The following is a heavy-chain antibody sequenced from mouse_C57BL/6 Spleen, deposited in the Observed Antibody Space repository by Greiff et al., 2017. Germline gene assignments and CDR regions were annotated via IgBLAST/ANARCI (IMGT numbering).Heavy chain of an antibody. CDR3: ARPSYYGRGFAY. CDR2: IDPSDSYT. D-gene: IGHD1-1*01. J-gene: IGHJ3*01. CDR1: GYTFTSYW. Sequence: QVQLQQPGAELVMPGASVKLSCKASGYTFTSYWMHWVKQRPGQGLEWIGEIDPSDSYTNYNQKFKGKSTLTVDKSSSTAYMQLSSLTSEDSAVYYCARPSYYGRGFAYWGQGTLVTVSA. V-gene: IGHV1-69*01.